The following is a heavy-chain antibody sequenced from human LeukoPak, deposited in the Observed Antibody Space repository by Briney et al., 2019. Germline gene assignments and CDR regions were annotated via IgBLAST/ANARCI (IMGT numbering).Heavy chain of an antibody. J-gene: IGHJ4*02. D-gene: IGHD3-22*01. CDR3: AKKDDYDGRLY. CDR1: GFTFSTYA. CDR2: ISGSGGTT. Sequence: QSGGSLRLSCAASGFTFSTYAMSWVRQAPGKGLEWVSAISGSGGTTSYADSVKGRFTISRDNSKNTLYLQMNSLRAEDTAVYYCAKKDDYDGRLYWGQGTLVTVSS. V-gene: IGHV3-23*01.